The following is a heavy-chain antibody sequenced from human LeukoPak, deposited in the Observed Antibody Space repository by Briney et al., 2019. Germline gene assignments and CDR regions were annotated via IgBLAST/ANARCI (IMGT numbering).Heavy chain of an antibody. CDR3: ARGHLTDTSLDY. J-gene: IGHJ4*02. D-gene: IGHD5-18*01. Sequence: GGSPRLSCAASGFTFSSYAMHWVRQAPGKGLEWVAVISYDGSNKYYADSVKGRFTISRDNSKNTLYLQMNSLRAEDTAVYYCARGHLTDTSLDYWGQGTLVTVSS. CDR1: GFTFSSYA. V-gene: IGHV3-30-3*01. CDR2: ISYDGSNK.